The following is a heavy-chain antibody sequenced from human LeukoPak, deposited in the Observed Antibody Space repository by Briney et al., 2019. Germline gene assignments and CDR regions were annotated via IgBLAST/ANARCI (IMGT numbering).Heavy chain of an antibody. CDR1: GFTSSIYA. V-gene: IGHV3-33*01. J-gene: IGHJ4*01. CDR2: IWYDGNNT. CDR3: ARAPHGCGLDF. D-gene: IGHD2-21*01. Sequence: RRSLRLSCAASGFTSSIYAMHCVCPAPGKGVEWVAVIWYDGNNTNYADSVKGRFTISRDNSKNTLYLKMNRLRAEDTAVYYCARAPHGCGLDFLGQGTLVNVSS.